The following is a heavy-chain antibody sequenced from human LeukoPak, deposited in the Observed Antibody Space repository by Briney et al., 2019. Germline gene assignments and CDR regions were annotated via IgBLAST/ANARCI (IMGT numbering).Heavy chain of an antibody. Sequence: ASVKVSCKASGYTFTSYGISWVRQAPGQGLEWMGWISAYNGNTNYTQKLQGRVTMTTDTSTSTAYMELRSLRSDDTAVYYCARGDYGDYSVSYYLDYWGQGTLVTVSS. CDR3: ARGDYGDYSVSYYLDY. J-gene: IGHJ4*02. D-gene: IGHD4-17*01. CDR1: GYTFTSYG. CDR2: ISAYNGNT. V-gene: IGHV1-18*01.